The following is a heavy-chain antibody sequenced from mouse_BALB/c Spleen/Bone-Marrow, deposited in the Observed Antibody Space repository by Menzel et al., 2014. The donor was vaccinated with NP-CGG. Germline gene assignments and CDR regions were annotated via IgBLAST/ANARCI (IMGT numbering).Heavy chain of an antibody. CDR2: INPSNGGT. D-gene: IGHD2-1*01. V-gene: IGHV1S81*02. J-gene: IGHJ3*01. Sequence: VKLMESGAELVKPGASVKLSCKASGYTFTSYYMYWVKQRPGQGLEWIGEINPSNGGTNFNGKFKNKATLTVDKSSSTAYMQLSSLIFEDSAVYYCTRSNGNWFAYWGQGTLVTVSA. CDR3: TRSNGNWFAY. CDR1: GYTFTSYY.